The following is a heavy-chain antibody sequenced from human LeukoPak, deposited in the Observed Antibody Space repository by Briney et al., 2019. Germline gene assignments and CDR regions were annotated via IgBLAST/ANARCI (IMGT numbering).Heavy chain of an antibody. D-gene: IGHD2-2*03. Sequence: PGGSLKLSCAGYEFSFRSYWMHWVRQPPEKGLEWVFSIKSDGGATAYADSVKGRFSMSTDSAKNTASLQMNSLRVEDTAMYYCAMDINGDLFHVWGQGTPVTVSS. V-gene: IGHV3-74*01. CDR3: AMDINGDLFHV. J-gene: IGHJ4*02. CDR1: EFSFRSYW. CDR2: IKSDGGAT.